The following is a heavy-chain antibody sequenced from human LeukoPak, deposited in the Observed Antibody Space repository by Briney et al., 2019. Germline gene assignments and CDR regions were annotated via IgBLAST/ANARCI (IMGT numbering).Heavy chain of an antibody. CDR3: TTDYGSSISSYYYYGMDV. Sequence: GGSLRPSCAASGFTFSNAWMNWVRQAPGKGLEWVGRIKSKAYGGTTDYAAPVKGRFTISRDDSKNTLYLQMNSLKTEDTAVYYCTTDYGSSISSYYYYGMDVWGQGTTVTVSS. CDR1: GFTFSNAW. CDR2: IKSKAYGGTT. V-gene: IGHV3-15*07. J-gene: IGHJ6*02. D-gene: IGHD2-21*01.